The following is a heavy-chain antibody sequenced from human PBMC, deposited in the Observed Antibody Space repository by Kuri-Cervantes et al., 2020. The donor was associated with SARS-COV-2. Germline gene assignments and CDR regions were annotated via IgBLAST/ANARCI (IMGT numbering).Heavy chain of an antibody. CDR3: AREAPYSSSWWDY. CDR2: MNPDTGNS. V-gene: IGHV1-8*02. J-gene: IGHJ4*02. CDR1: GYTFTTYD. Sequence: ASVKVSCKASGYTFTTYDINWVRQAAGQGLEWMGWMNPDTGNSGHAQNFRGRVTMTRDTSTSTAYMELSSLRSEDSAIYYCAREAPYSSSWWDYWGQGTLVTVSS. D-gene: IGHD6-13*01.